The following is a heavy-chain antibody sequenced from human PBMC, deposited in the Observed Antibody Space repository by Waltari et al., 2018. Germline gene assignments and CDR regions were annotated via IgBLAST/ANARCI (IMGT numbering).Heavy chain of an antibody. CDR1: GGSISSSSYY. V-gene: IGHV4-39*07. D-gene: IGHD2-2*01. CDR2: IYYSVST. Sequence: QLQLQESGPGLVKPSETLSLTCTVSGGSISSSSYYWGWIRQPPGKGLEWIGSIYYSVSTYYNPSLKSRVTISVDTSKNQFSLKLSSVTAADTAVYYCARYQGYCSSTSCRPFDYWGQGTLVTVSS. J-gene: IGHJ4*02. CDR3: ARYQGYCSSTSCRPFDY.